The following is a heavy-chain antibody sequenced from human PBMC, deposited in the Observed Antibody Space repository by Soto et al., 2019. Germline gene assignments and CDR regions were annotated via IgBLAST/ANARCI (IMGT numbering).Heavy chain of an antibody. Sequence: EVQLVESGGGLVQPGGSLRLSCAASGFVLSSYSMSWVRQAPGKGLEWVSYIGTGTRTRYYADSVKGRFTISRDNGKNSLFLQMNSLRAEDTALYYGARSYSYGVGYWGQGPLVTVSS. V-gene: IGHV3-48*01. CDR3: ARSYSYGVGY. D-gene: IGHD5-18*01. CDR2: IGTGTRTR. CDR1: GFVLSSYS. J-gene: IGHJ4*02.